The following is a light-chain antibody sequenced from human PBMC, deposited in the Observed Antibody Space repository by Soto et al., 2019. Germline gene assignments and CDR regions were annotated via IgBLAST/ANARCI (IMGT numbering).Light chain of an antibody. V-gene: IGLV1-44*01. CDR1: SSNIGSNT. J-gene: IGLJ2*01. Sequence: QSVLTQPPSASGTPGQRVTISCSGSSSNIGSNTVNWYQHLPGTAPKLLIYSNDQRPSGVPDRFSGSKSGTSASLAISGLQSEDEADYYCAAWDDSLSGHVVFGGGTKLTVL. CDR2: SND. CDR3: AAWDDSLSGHVV.